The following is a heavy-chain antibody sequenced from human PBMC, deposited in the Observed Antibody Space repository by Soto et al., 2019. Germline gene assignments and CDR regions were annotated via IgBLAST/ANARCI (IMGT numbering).Heavy chain of an antibody. CDR2: IYPGDSDT. D-gene: IGHD6-13*01. J-gene: IGHJ6*02. CDR1: GYSFTSYW. Sequence: PGESLKISCKGSGYSFTSYWIGWVRQMPGKGLEWMGIIYPGDSDTRYSPSFQGQVTISADKSISTAYLQWSSLKASDTAMYYCARRVGAAAGKAYYYYCMDVWGQGTTVTVSS. V-gene: IGHV5-51*01. CDR3: ARRVGAAAGKAYYYYCMDV.